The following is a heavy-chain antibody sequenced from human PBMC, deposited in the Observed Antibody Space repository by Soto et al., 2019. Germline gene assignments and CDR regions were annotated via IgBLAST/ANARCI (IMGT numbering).Heavy chain of an antibody. V-gene: IGHV3-23*01. CDR1: GFTFSSYA. J-gene: IGHJ4*02. Sequence: PGGSLRLSCAASGFTFSSYAMSWVRQAPGKGLEWVSAISGSGGSTYYADSVKGRFTISRDNSKNTLYLQMNSLRAEDTAVYYCAKRRIAEVTGYSYYFDYWGQGTLVTVSS. D-gene: IGHD3-9*01. CDR3: AKRRIAEVTGYSYYFDY. CDR2: ISGSGGST.